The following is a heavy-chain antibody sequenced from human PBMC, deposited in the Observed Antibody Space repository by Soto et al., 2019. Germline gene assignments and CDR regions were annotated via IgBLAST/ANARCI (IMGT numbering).Heavy chain of an antibody. CDR3: ARDTTPSL. J-gene: IGHJ4*02. V-gene: IGHV4-59*01. D-gene: IGHD1-1*01. Sequence: PSETLSLTCTVSGASISSYYWSWIRQPPGKGLEWIGYVYYSGGTNYNPSLKSRVTISVDTSKNQFSLKLSSVTAADTAMYYCARDTTPSLWGQGTLVTVS. CDR2: VYYSGGT. CDR1: GASISSYY.